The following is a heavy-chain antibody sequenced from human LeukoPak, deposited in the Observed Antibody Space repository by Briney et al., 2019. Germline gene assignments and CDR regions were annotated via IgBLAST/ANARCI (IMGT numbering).Heavy chain of an antibody. D-gene: IGHD4-17*01. CDR2: IYYSGST. CDR1: GGSISSYY. Sequence: SETLSLTCTVSGGSISSYYWSWIRQPPGKGLEWIGYIYYSGSTNYNPSLKSRVTISVDTSKNQFSLKLSSVTAADTAVYYCARAPDYGDYGIWFDPWGQGTLVTVSS. J-gene: IGHJ5*02. CDR3: ARAPDYGDYGIWFDP. V-gene: IGHV4-59*01.